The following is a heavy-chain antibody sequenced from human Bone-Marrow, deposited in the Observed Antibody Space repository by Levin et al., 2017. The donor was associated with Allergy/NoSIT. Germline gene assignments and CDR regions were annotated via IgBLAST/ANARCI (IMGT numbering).Heavy chain of an antibody. Sequence: GGSLRLSCAASGFTFSDYAMNWVRQAPGKGLEWVSYISSSGGTIYYADSVKGRFTISRDSAQNSLSLQMDSLRTEDTAIYYCVRDGYIFGSNSPHVDYWGQGTLVTVSS. CDR1: GFTFSDYA. V-gene: IGHV3-48*01. CDR3: VRDGYIFGSNSPHVDY. D-gene: IGHD5-18*01. CDR2: ISSSGGTI. J-gene: IGHJ4*02.